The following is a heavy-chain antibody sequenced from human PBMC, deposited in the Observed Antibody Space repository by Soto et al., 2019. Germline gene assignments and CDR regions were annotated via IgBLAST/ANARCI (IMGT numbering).Heavy chain of an antibody. CDR3: ARRLSGSSAFDY. J-gene: IGHJ4*01. CDR2: MYNSGTS. CDR1: GGSISSGTYY. Sequence: QVQLQESGPGLLKPSQTLSLTCSVSGGSISSGTYYWSWIRHRPGKGLEWIGYMYNSGTSSYSPSLKSRSVLSVDTSKNQFSLELTSVTAADTATYFCARRLSGSSAFDYWGLGILVTVYS. V-gene: IGHV4-31*03. D-gene: IGHD2-15*01.